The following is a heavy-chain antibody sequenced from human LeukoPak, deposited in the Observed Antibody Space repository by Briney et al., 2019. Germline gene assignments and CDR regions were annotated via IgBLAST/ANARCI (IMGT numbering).Heavy chain of an antibody. CDR3: ARRSISGNSWDYFDY. V-gene: IGHV4-59*08. CDR1: GASISSYY. Sequence: LETLSVTCTVSGASISSYYWSWIRQPPGKGLEWIAFMYYSGSTNYNPSLKSRVTISVDTSKNQFSLKLSSVTAADTAVYYCARRSISGNSWDYFDYWGQGTLVTVSS. D-gene: IGHD4-23*01. J-gene: IGHJ4*02. CDR2: MYYSGST.